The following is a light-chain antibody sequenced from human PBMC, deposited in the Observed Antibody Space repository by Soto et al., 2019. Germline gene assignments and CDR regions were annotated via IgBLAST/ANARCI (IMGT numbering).Light chain of an antibody. CDR2: DVS. CDR3: SSSTSSYSYV. Sequence: QSALAQPASVAGSPGQSITISCTGASSDVGGYNYVSWYQQHPGKAPELVIYDVSNRPSGAAYRFSGSKSRNTASLTLSGLQAEDEADYYCSSSTSSYSYVFGGRTKVTVL. V-gene: IGLV2-14*03. J-gene: IGLJ1*01. CDR1: SSDVGGYNY.